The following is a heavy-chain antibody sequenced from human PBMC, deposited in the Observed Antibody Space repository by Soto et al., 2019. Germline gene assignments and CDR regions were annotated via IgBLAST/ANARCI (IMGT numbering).Heavy chain of an antibody. CDR3: ARAKPGIFGVVQSYFDY. CDR1: GFTFSSYA. CDR2: ISYDGSNK. Sequence: QVQLVESGGGVVQPGRSLRLSCAASGFTFSSYAMHWVRQAPGKGLEWVAVISYDGSNKYYADSVKGRFTISRDNSKNPLYLQMNSLRAEDTAVYYCARAKPGIFGVVQSYFDYWGQGTLVTVSS. D-gene: IGHD3-3*01. V-gene: IGHV3-30-3*01. J-gene: IGHJ4*02.